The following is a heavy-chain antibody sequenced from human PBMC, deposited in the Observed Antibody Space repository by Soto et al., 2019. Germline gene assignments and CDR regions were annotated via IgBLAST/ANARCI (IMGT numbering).Heavy chain of an antibody. V-gene: IGHV3-7*04. CDR3: TRPYYGGNTEHGY. CDR2: IKQDGSDM. J-gene: IGHJ4*02. Sequence: GSLRLSCAASGFTFSTYWMSWVRRAPGKGLEWVAHIKQDGSDMYYVDSVKGRFTISRDNAQNSLFLQMNSLRVEDTAVYYCTRPYYGGNTEHGYWGQG. D-gene: IGHD4-17*01. CDR1: GFTFSTYW.